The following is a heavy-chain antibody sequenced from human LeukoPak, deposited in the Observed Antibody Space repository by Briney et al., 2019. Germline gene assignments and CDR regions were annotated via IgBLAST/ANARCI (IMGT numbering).Heavy chain of an antibody. Sequence: GGSLRLSCAASGFTFSNYAMSWVRQAPGKGLEWVSGISASGDRTYNADSVKGRFTSSRDNSKNTLFLQMNSLRAEDTAVNYCAKGARLFCSSASCYLGDYWGQGTLVTVSS. CDR3: AKGARLFCSSASCYLGDY. D-gene: IGHD2-2*01. CDR1: GFTFSNYA. J-gene: IGHJ4*02. V-gene: IGHV3-23*01. CDR2: ISASGDRT.